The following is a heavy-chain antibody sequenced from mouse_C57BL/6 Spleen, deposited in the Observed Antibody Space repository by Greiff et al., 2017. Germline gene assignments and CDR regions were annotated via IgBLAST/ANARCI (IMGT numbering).Heavy chain of an antibody. CDR3: ARETARAWFAY. Sequence: VQLQQPGAELVRPGSSVKLSCKASGYTFTSYWMHWVKQRPIQGLEWIGNIDPSDSETHYNQKFKDKATLTVDKSSSTAYMQLSSLTSEDSAVYYCARETARAWFAYWGQGTLVTVSA. CDR1: GYTFTSYW. CDR2: IDPSDSET. D-gene: IGHD3-2*01. V-gene: IGHV1-52*01. J-gene: IGHJ3*01.